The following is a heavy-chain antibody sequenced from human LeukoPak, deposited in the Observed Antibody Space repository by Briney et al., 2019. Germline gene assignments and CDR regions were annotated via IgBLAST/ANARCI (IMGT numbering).Heavy chain of an antibody. Sequence: PSETLSLTCSVSGSSINAFYWSWIRQPAGKGLEWIGRIHSSGSTNYSPSLKSRVTMLLDPSKNQFSLSLIFVTAADTAVYYCAREAVHYGSGSLDYWGQGTLVTVSS. CDR1: GSSINAFY. D-gene: IGHD3-10*01. CDR2: IHSSGST. V-gene: IGHV4-4*07. CDR3: AREAVHYGSGSLDY. J-gene: IGHJ4*02.